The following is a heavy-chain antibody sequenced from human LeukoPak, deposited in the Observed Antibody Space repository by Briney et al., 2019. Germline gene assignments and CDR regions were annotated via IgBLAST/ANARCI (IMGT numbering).Heavy chain of an antibody. CDR3: ARHIGARYSCVDY. Sequence: SETLSLTCTVSGGSISSSSHYWGWIRQPPGKGLEWIGSIHYSGSTYYNPSLKSRLTISVDTSKNQFSLMLSSVTAADTAVYYCARHIGARYSCVDYWGQGTVVTVSS. J-gene: IGHJ4*02. CDR2: IHYSGST. D-gene: IGHD5-18*01. V-gene: IGHV4-39*01. CDR1: GGSISSSSHY.